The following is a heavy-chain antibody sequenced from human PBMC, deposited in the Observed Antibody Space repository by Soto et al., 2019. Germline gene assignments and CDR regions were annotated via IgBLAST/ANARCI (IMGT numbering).Heavy chain of an antibody. CDR1: GGSISSSSYY. CDR3: ARINKGYGTDS. J-gene: IGHJ4*02. D-gene: IGHD5-18*01. Sequence: SETLSLTCTVSGGSISSSSYYWGCIRQPPGKGLEWIASIDYTGNTFYNPSLTSRVTIYVDTSKNQFSLKVTSVTAADTAVYYCARINKGYGTDSWGQGTLVTXS. CDR2: IDYTGNT. V-gene: IGHV4-39*01.